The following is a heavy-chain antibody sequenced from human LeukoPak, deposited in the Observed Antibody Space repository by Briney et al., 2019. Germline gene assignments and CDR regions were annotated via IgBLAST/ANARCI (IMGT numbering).Heavy chain of an antibody. CDR3: ARGVVAATLFDY. CDR2: IKQDGSEK. V-gene: IGHV3-7*03. CDR1: GFTFSSYW. J-gene: IGHJ4*02. Sequence: QPGGSLRLSCAASGFTFSSYWMSWVRQAPGKGLEWVANIKQDGSEKYYVDSVKGRFTISRDNAKNSLYLQMNSLRAEDTAVYYCARGVVAATLFDYWAREPWSPSPQ. D-gene: IGHD2-15*01.